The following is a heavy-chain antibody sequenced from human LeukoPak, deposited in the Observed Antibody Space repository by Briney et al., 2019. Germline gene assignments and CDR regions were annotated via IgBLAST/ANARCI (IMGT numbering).Heavy chain of an antibody. J-gene: IGHJ4*02. CDR1: GFTFSSYW. Sequence: PGGSLRLSCAASGFTFSSYWMSWVRQAPGKGLEWVANIKQDGSEKYYVDSVKGRFTISRDNAKNSLYLQMNSLRAEDTAVYYCARVNYDFWSGYYGDYWGQGTLVTVSS. CDR3: ARVNYDFWSGYYGDY. V-gene: IGHV3-7*01. D-gene: IGHD3-3*01. CDR2: IKQDGSEK.